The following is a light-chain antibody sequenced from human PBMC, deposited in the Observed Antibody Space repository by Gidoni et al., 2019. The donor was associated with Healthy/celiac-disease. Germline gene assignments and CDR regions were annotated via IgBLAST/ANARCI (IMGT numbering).Light chain of an antibody. V-gene: IGLV2-14*01. CDR3: SSYTSSSTTYV. J-gene: IGLJ1*01. Sequence: QSALTQPASLSGCPGQSITISCTGTSSDVGGYNYVSWYQQHPGKAPKLMIYDVSNRPSGVSNRFSGSKSGNTAYLTISGLQAEDEADYYCSSYTSSSTTYVFGTGTKVTVL. CDR1: SSDVGGYNY. CDR2: DVS.